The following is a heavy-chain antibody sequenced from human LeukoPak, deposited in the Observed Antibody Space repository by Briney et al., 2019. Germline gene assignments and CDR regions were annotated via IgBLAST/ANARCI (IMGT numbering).Heavy chain of an antibody. CDR2: ISSSSSTI. CDR1: GFTFSSYS. CDR3: ARDESGWYVAGLLDY. J-gene: IGHJ4*02. V-gene: IGHV3-48*01. Sequence: GGSLRLSCAASGFTFSSYSMNWVRQAPGKGLEWVSYISSSSSTIYYADSVKGRFTISRDNAKNSLYLQMNSLRAEDTAVYYCARDESGWYVAGLLDYWGQGTLVTVSS. D-gene: IGHD6-19*01.